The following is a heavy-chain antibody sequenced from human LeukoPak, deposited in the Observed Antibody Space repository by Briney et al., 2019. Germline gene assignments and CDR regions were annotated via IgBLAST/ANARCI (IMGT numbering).Heavy chain of an antibody. J-gene: IGHJ4*02. V-gene: IGHV1-58*02. D-gene: IGHD3-3*01. CDR3: AAGVLSGGYTDY. CDR1: GFTFTSSA. CDR2: IVVGSGNT. Sequence: GTSVKVSCKASGFTFTSSAMQWVRQARGQRLEWIGWIVVGSGNTNYAQKFQERVTITRDMSTSTAYMELSSLRSEDTAVYYCAAGVLSGGYTDYWGQGTLVTVSS.